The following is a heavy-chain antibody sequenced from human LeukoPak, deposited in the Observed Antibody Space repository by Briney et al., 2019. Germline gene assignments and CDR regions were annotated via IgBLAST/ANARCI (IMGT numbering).Heavy chain of an antibody. CDR1: GGSIRNGFYY. CDR2: IYSSGST. Sequence: PSQTLSLTCTVSGGSIRNGFYYWSWIRQPAGKGLEWIGRIYSSGSTDYNPSLKSRVTISVDTSKNQFSLKLSSVTAADTAVYYCAGGTTKSYYYYYYMDVWGKGTTVTISS. V-gene: IGHV4-61*02. CDR3: AGGTTKSYYYYYYMDV. J-gene: IGHJ6*03. D-gene: IGHD4-11*01.